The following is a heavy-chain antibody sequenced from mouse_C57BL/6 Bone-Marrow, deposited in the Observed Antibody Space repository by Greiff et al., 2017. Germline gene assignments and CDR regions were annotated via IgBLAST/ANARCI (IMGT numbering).Heavy chain of an antibody. CDR2: IFPGSGST. J-gene: IGHJ3*01. Sequence: VQLQQSGPELVKPGASVKISCKASGYTFTDYYINWVKQRPGQGLEWIGWIFPGSGSTYYNEQFKGKATLTVDKSSSTAYMLLSSLTSEDSAVYFCAREGVYDYDVAWCAYWGQGTLVTVAA. CDR3: AREGVYDYDVAWCAY. V-gene: IGHV1-75*01. CDR1: GYTFTDYY. D-gene: IGHD2-4*01.